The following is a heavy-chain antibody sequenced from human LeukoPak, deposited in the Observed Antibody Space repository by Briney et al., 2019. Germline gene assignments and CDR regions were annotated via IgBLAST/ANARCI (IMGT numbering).Heavy chain of an antibody. Sequence: GGSLRLSCAASGFIFTDYGMHWVRQAPGKGLDWVAFIRYDEKNYYADSVKGRFTISRDNPKNTLYLQMSSLRVEDTAIYYCAKERYCSGGNCYPDDNWGQGTLVTVSS. D-gene: IGHD2-15*01. V-gene: IGHV3-30*02. J-gene: IGHJ4*02. CDR1: GFIFTDYG. CDR2: IRYDEKN. CDR3: AKERYCSGGNCYPDDN.